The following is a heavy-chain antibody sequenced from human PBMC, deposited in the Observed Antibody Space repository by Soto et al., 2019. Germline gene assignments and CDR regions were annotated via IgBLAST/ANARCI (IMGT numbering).Heavy chain of an antibody. D-gene: IGHD2-15*01. CDR3: ATGGLYCRGGRCHFDY. J-gene: IGHJ4*02. V-gene: IGHV3-23*01. Sequence: EVQLLESGGGLVQPGESLRLSCAASGFTFSDDAMSWVRQAPGKGLEWVSGINDNGDTTHYADSVKGRFTISRENTRNTMYPEMSILRGEDTAVYYCATGGLYCRGGRCHFDYWGPGSLVTVSS. CDR1: GFTFSDDA. CDR2: INDNGDTT.